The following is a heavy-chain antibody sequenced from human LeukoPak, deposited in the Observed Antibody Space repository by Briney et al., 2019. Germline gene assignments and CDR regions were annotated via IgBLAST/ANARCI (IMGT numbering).Heavy chain of an antibody. CDR3: ARGEDGYLYYLDY. Sequence: GGSLRLSCAASGFTVSSNYMSWVRQTPGKGLEWVSVIYSGGSTYYAESLKGRFTISRDNSKNTLYLQMNSLRAEDTAVYYCARGEDGYLYYLDYWGQGTLVTVSS. CDR1: GFTVSSNY. CDR2: IYSGGST. D-gene: IGHD5-24*01. V-gene: IGHV3-66*01. J-gene: IGHJ4*02.